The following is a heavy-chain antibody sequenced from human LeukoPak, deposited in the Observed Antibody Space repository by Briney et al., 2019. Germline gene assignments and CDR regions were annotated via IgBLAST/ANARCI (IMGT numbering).Heavy chain of an antibody. D-gene: IGHD5-12*01. Sequence: PGGSLRLSCAASGFTFTSYSMNWVRQAPGKGLEAVSSISSSSSYIYYADSVKGRFTISRDNAKNSLYLQMNSLRAEDTAVYYCARDLPGDIVATIFGRHYYYGMDVWGQGTTVTVSS. J-gene: IGHJ6*02. CDR2: ISSSSSYI. CDR1: GFTFTSYS. CDR3: ARDLPGDIVATIFGRHYYYGMDV. V-gene: IGHV3-21*01.